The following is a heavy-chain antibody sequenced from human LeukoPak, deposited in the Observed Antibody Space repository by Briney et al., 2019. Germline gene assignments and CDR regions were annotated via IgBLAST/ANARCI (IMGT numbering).Heavy chain of an antibody. J-gene: IGHJ4*02. CDR2: INPSGGST. CDR3: ARDRDYYGSGSYGPFDY. V-gene: IGHV1-46*01. D-gene: IGHD3-10*01. Sequence: ASVKVSCKASGYIFTSFYVHWVRQAPGQGLEWMGIINPSGGSTSYSQKFQGRVTMARDTSTSTVFMELSSPRSEDTAVYYCARDRDYYGSGSYGPFDYWGQGTLVTVFS. CDR1: GYIFTSFY.